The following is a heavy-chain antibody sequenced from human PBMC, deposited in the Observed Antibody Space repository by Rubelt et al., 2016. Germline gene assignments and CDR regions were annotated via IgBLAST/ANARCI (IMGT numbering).Heavy chain of an antibody. J-gene: IGHJ3*02. CDR2: IKQDGSEE. CDR1: GFTFSSYW. D-gene: IGHD6-13*01. CDR3: ARDLGSDSSSFGAFDI. V-gene: IGHV3-7*03. Sequence: EVQLVESGGGLVQPGGSLRLSCAASGFTFSSYWMSWVRQAPGKGLEWVANIKQDGSEEYYVDSVKGRFTSSRDNAKKSLYLEMNSLRAEDTAVYYCARDLGSDSSSFGAFDIWGQGTMVTVSS.